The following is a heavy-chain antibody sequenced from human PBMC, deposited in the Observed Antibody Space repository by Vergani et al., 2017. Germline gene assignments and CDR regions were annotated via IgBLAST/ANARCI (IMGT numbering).Heavy chain of an antibody. J-gene: IGHJ4*02. V-gene: IGHV6-1*01. CDR1: GDSVSSTRSA. D-gene: IGHD3-10*01. Sequence: QVQLQQSGPGLVKPSQTLSLTCAISGDSVSSTRSAWHWIRQSPSRGLEWLGRTYYRSKWYNNYAVSVKSRITINPDTSKNLFSLHLNSVTPEDTAVYFCARVGRAGSIDFWGQGTLVTVSS. CDR3: ARVGRAGSIDF. CDR2: TYYRSKWYN.